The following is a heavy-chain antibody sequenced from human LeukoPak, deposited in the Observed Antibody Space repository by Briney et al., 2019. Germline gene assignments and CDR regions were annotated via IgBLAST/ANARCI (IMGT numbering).Heavy chain of an antibody. CDR3: ARPYYYDSRIDP. V-gene: IGHV4-30-4*01. D-gene: IGHD3-22*01. Sequence: KPSQTLSLTCTVSGGSISSGDYYWNWIRQTPGKGLEWIAYMYYSGSTYYNPSLKSRVTMSADTSKNQLSLKLSSVTAADTAVYYCARPYYYDSRIDPWGQGILVTVSS. CDR1: GGSISSGDYY. CDR2: MYYSGST. J-gene: IGHJ5*02.